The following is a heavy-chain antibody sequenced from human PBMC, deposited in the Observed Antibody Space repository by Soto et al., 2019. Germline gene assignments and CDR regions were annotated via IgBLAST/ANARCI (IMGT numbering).Heavy chain of an antibody. V-gene: IGHV4-30-4*01. CDR2: IYYSGST. CDR1: GGSISSGDYY. J-gene: IGHJ5*02. CDR3: ARTAAVRGGRSGWFDP. Sequence: SETLSLTCTVCGGSISSGDYYWSWIRQPPGKGLEWIGYIYYSGSTYYNPSLKSRVTISVDTSKNQFSLKLSSVTAADTAVYYCARTAAVRGGRSGWFDPWGQGTLVTVSS. D-gene: IGHD3-10*01.